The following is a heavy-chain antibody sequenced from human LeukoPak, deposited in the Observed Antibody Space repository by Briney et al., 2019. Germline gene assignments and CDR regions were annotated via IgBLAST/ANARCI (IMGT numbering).Heavy chain of an antibody. Sequence: PSETLSLTCAVYGGSFSGYYWSWIRQPPGKGLEWIGEINHSGSTNYNPSLKSRVTISVDTSKNQFSLKLSSVTAADTAVYYCARGFGAMASSYYYGMDVWGQGTTVTVSS. D-gene: IGHD5-18*01. J-gene: IGHJ6*02. CDR1: GGSFSGYY. CDR2: INHSGST. V-gene: IGHV4-34*01. CDR3: ARGFGAMASSYYYGMDV.